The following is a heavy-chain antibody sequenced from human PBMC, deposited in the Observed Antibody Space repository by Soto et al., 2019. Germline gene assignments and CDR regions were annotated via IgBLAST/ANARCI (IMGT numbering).Heavy chain of an antibody. Sequence: LSLPYAAPGFTLSRNSMSSVRQPTRKEQERVSAISGSGGSTYYADSVKGRFTISRDNSKQTLYPQMNSLRPDDTAMYYCARDGVSSTEYTWNYVTYFDYWGQGALVTVSS. J-gene: IGHJ4*02. CDR1: GFTLSRNS. CDR2: ISGSGGST. CDR3: ARDGVSSTEYTWNYVTYFDY. V-gene: IGHV3-23*01. D-gene: IGHD1-7*01.